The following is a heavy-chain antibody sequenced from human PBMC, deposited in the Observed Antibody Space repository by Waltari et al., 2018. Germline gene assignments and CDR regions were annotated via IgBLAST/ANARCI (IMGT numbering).Heavy chain of an antibody. CDR3: AKSFGRSGWYPGYAFDI. Sequence: QVQLVESGGGVVQPGRSLRLSCAASGFTFSSYGMHWVRQAPGKGLEWVAVISYDGSNKYYADSVKGRFTISRDNSKNTLYLQMNSLRAEDTAVYYCAKSFGRSGWYPGYAFDIWGQGTMVTVSS. J-gene: IGHJ3*02. CDR1: GFTFSSYG. V-gene: IGHV3-30*18. CDR2: ISYDGSNK. D-gene: IGHD6-19*01.